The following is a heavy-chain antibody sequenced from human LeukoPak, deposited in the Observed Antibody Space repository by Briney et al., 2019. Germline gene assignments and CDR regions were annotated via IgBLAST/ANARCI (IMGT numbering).Heavy chain of an antibody. CDR2: MYTCGST. V-gene: IGHV3-53*01. CDR3: ARRISGASYSFDI. Sequence: GGSLRLSCAVSGFIVRRKYMKWVREATGKGGEWGLVMYTCGSTSYAHSVTRRFTISSDNSNNTLNLQMTSLRAEDTAPYYCARRISGASYSFDIWGQGTMVTVSS. J-gene: IGHJ3*02. D-gene: IGHD3-10*01. CDR1: GFIVRRKY.